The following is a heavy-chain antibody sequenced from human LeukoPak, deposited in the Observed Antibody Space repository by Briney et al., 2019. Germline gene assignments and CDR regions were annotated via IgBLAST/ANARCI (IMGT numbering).Heavy chain of an antibody. V-gene: IGHV1-2*02. D-gene: IGHD6-19*01. CDR2: INPNSGGT. Sequence: ASVKVSYKASGYTFTGYYMHWVRQAPGQGLEWMGWINPNSGGTNYAQKFQGRVTMTRGTSISTAYMELSRLRSDDTAVYYCAREAGIAVAGIDYWGQGTLVTVSS. CDR3: AREAGIAVAGIDY. J-gene: IGHJ4*02. CDR1: GYTFTGYY.